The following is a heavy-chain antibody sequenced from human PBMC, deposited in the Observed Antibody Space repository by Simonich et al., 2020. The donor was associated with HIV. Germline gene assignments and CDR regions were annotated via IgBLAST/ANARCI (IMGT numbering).Heavy chain of an antibody. J-gene: IGHJ4*02. Sequence: EVQLVESGGGLVQPGGPLRLSCAASGFTFRNYWMTWVRQAPGKGLGWVANINHYGSGKYYVDSVKGRFTISRDNAKNSLYMQMNSLRVEDTAVYYCARGWDGISSSLDDYWGQGTLVTVSS. D-gene: IGHD6-6*01. CDR3: ARGWDGISSSLDDY. CDR1: GFTFRNYW. CDR2: INHYGSGK. V-gene: IGHV3-7*01.